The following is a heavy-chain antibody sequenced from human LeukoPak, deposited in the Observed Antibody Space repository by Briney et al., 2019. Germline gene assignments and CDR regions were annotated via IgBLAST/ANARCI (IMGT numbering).Heavy chain of an antibody. Sequence: PGGSLRLSCAASGFAFSTYWMSWVRQAPGKGLEWVANINQDGSEKYYVDSVKGRFTISRDNAKNSLYLQMSSLRAEDTAVYYWARDRGAAGRGPFDYWAREPWSPSPQ. CDR3: ARDRGAAGRGPFDY. CDR1: GFAFSTYW. J-gene: IGHJ4*02. CDR2: INQDGSEK. D-gene: IGHD6-13*01. V-gene: IGHV3-7*01.